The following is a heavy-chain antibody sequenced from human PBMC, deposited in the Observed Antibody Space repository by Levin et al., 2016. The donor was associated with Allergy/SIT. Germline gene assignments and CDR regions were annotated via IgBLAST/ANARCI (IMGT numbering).Heavy chain of an antibody. Sequence: WVRQAPGQGLEWMGIINPSGGSTSYAQKFQGRVTMTRDTSTSTVYMELSSLRSEDTAVYYCARGGAVADDYWGQGTLVTVSS. D-gene: IGHD6-19*01. CDR2: INPSGGST. V-gene: IGHV1-46*01. CDR3: ARGGAVADDY. J-gene: IGHJ4*02.